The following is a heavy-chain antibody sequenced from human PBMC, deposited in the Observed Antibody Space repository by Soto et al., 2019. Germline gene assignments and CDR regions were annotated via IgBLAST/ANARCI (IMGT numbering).Heavy chain of an antibody. D-gene: IGHD1-26*01. V-gene: IGHV1-69*13. J-gene: IGHJ5*02. CDR1: GGTFSSYA. CDR3: ARDGRVGAPAFDP. CDR2: IIPIFGTA. Sequence: GASVKVSCKASGGTFSSYAISWVRQAPGQGLEWMGGIIPIFGTANYAQKFQGRVTITADESTSTAYMELSSLRSEDTAVYYCARDGRVGAPAFDPWGQGTLVTVSS.